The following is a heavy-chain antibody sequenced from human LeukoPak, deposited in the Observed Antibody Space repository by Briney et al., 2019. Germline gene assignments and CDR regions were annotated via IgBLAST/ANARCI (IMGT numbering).Heavy chain of an antibody. CDR2: INSDGSIT. J-gene: IGHJ4*02. D-gene: IGHD3-10*01. CDR3: AKRDFG. V-gene: IGHV3-74*01. Sequence: GGSLRLSCAASGFTFRNKWMHWVRQAPGKGPVWVSRINSDGSITNYADSVKGRFTISRDNAKNTMYLQMNSLRAEDTAVYYWAKRDFGRGQGTLVTVSS. CDR1: GFTFRNKW.